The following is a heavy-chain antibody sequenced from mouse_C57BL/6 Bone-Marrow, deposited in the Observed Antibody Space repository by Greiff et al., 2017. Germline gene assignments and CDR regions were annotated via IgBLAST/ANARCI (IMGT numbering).Heavy chain of an antibody. V-gene: IGHV5-15*01. CDR3: ARSNYGSSLYFDY. CDR1: GFTFSDYG. D-gene: IGHD1-1*01. Sequence: EVKLMESGGGLVQPGGSLKLSCAASGFTFSDYGMAWVRQAPRKGPEWVAFISNLAYSIYYADTVTGRFTISRDNAKNTLYLEMSSLRSEDTAMYYCARSNYGSSLYFDYWGQGTTLTVSS. J-gene: IGHJ2*01. CDR2: ISNLAYSI.